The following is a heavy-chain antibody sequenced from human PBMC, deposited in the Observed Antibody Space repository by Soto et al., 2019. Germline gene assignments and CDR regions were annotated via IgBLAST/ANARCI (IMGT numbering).Heavy chain of an antibody. J-gene: IGHJ6*03. CDR2: IYYSGST. CDR3: ARLGCYDFWSGYYGSWDRVCYYYYMDV. CDR1: GGSISRYY. Sequence: NPSETLSLTCTVSGGSISRYYWSWIRQPPGKGLEWIGYIYYSGSTNYNPSLKSRVTISVDTSKNQSSLKLSSVTAADTAVYYCARLGCYDFWSGYYGSWDRVCYYYYMDVWGKGTTVTVSS. V-gene: IGHV4-59*08. D-gene: IGHD3-3*01.